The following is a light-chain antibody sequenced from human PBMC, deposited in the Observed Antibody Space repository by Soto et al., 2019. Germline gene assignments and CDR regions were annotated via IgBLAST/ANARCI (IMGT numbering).Light chain of an antibody. V-gene: IGKV3-11*01. CDR3: QQRSNWPWT. Sequence: EIVLTQSPATLSLSPGERATLSCRASQSVSSYLAWYQQKPGQAPRLLIYDASNRATDIPARFSGSGSGTDFTLTISGLEPEDFALYYCQQRSNWPWTFGQGTKVDIK. CDR1: QSVSSY. J-gene: IGKJ1*01. CDR2: DAS.